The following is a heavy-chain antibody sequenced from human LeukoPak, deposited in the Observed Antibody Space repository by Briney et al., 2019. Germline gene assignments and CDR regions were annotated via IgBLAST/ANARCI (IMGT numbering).Heavy chain of an antibody. CDR1: GFTFSSYA. Sequence: AGGSLRLSCAASGFTFSSYAMSWVRQAPGKGLEWVSAISGSGGSTYYADSVKGRFTISRDNSKNSLYLQMNSLRDEDTAVYYCARYSSSWPNYYYYGMDVWGQGTTVTVSS. CDR2: ISGSGGST. CDR3: ARYSSSWPNYYYYGMDV. V-gene: IGHV3-23*01. J-gene: IGHJ6*02. D-gene: IGHD6-13*01.